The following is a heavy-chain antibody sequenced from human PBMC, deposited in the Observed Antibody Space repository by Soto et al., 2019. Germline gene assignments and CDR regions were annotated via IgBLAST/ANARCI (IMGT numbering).Heavy chain of an antibody. CDR2: INPNSGGT. D-gene: IGHD4-4*01. V-gene: IGHV1-2*04. CDR1: GYTFTGYY. Sequence: ASVKVSCKASGYTFTGYYMHWVRQAPGQGLEWMGWINPNSGGTNYAQKFQGWVTMTRDTSISTAYMELSRLRSDDTAVYYCARGNYDYYYYYMDVWGKGTTVTVSS. J-gene: IGHJ6*03. CDR3: ARGNYDYYYYYMDV.